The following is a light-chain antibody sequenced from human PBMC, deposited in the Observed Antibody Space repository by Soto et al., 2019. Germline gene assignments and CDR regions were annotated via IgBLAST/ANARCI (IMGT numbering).Light chain of an antibody. V-gene: IGKV3-11*01. CDR1: QSVTTN. CDR3: QQRSKWPLSVT. CDR2: DAS. J-gene: IGKJ5*01. Sequence: EIVFTQSPATLSLSPGERATLSCRASQSVTTNLAWYQQKPGQAPRLLIHDASNRATGIPAKFSGSGSGTDFTLTISNLEPEYFALYYCQQRSKWPLSVTFGQGTRLEIK.